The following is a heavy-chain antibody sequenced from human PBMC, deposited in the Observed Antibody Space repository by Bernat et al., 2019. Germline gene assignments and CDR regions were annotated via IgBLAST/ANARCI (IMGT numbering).Heavy chain of an antibody. J-gene: IGHJ1*01. CDR3: ARGGGRGSGILAAGTESFQH. Sequence: QVQLVQSGAEVKKPGASVKVSCKASGYTFTNYYIHWVRQAPGQGPEWMGIMNPSGDSTSYAQKVQGRVTVTRDTSTSTVYMELSSLRSEDTAVYYCARGGGRGSGILAAGTESFQHWGQGTLVTVSS. CDR2: MNPSGDST. CDR1: GYTFTNYY. D-gene: IGHD6-13*01. V-gene: IGHV1-46*03.